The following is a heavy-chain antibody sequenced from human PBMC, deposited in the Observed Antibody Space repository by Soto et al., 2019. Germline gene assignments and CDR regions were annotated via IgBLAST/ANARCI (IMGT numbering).Heavy chain of an antibody. Sequence: QTLSLTCAISGDSFSSNSASCNWIRESPSRGLEWLGRTYYRSKWYNDYAASVKSRITINPDTSKNQFSLQLKSVTPEDTAVYSCARNLHDFWLRMDVWGQGTTVTVSS. J-gene: IGHJ6*02. CDR2: TYYRSKWYN. CDR3: ARNLHDFWLRMDV. D-gene: IGHD3-3*01. V-gene: IGHV6-1*01. CDR1: GDSFSSNSAS.